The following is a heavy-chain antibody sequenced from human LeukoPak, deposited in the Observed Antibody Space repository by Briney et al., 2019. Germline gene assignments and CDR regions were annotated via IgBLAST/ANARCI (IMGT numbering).Heavy chain of an antibody. CDR2: IDAGATST. D-gene: IGHD2-21*02. J-gene: IGHJ4*02. CDR1: GFPANKYE. V-gene: IGHV3-48*03. CDR3: VRGRLLRSTKYFDY. Sequence: GGSLRLSCAASGFPANKYEMPWVRQAPGKGLEWVSYIDAGATSTNYADSVWGRFTLSRDNAQNSVHLQMNSLRDEDTAVYYCVRGRLLRSTKYFDYWGQGALVTVSS.